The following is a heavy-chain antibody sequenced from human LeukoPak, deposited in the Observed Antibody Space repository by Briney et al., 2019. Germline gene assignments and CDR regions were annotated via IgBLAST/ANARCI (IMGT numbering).Heavy chain of an antibody. J-gene: IGHJ5*02. CDR2: IDRGDSDT. V-gene: IGHV5-51*01. D-gene: IGHD6-19*01. Sequence: GASLKISCKGSGYSFTSYWIGWVGQMRGRRLEWMGSIDRGDSDTRSSPSFHAHVTIQADKSISTAYLQCTSLKASDTAMYYCARGIAVADPGPGANWFDPWGQGTLVTVSS. CDR3: ARGIAVADPGPGANWFDP. CDR1: GYSFTSYW.